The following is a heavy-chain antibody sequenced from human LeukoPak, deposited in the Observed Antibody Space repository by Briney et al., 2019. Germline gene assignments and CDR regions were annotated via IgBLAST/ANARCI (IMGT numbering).Heavy chain of an antibody. V-gene: IGHV4-39*07. J-gene: IGHJ4*02. CDR2: IYHSGTT. Sequence: SETLSLTYTVSGGSISGSGYYWGWVRQAPGKGLEWIGSIYHSGTTYYNPYLKSRVTISVDPSRNQFSVRLSSVTAADTAVYYCARGPYYFDSWGQGTLVTASS. CDR1: GGSISGSGYY. CDR3: ARGPYYFDS.